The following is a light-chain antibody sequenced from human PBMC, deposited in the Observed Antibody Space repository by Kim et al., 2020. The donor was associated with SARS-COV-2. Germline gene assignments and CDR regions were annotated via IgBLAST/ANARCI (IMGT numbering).Light chain of an antibody. CDR1: KLGDKY. V-gene: IGLV3-1*01. J-gene: IGLJ2*01. Sequence: SPGQTATITCSGYKLGDKYACWYQQKPGQSPVLVIYQDSKRPSGIPERFSGSNSGNTATLTISGTQAMDEADYYCQAWDSSTEVVFGGGTQLTVL. CDR3: QAWDSSTEVV. CDR2: QDS.